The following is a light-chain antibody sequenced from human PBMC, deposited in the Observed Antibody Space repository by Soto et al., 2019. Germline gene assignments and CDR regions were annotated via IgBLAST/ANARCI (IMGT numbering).Light chain of an antibody. CDR2: DAS. V-gene: IGKV1-5*01. J-gene: IGKJ2*01. CDR3: QQYNSYPVA. CDR1: QSISSW. Sequence: DIQMTQSPSTLSASVGDRVTITCRASQSISSWLAWYQQKPGKAPKLLIYDASSLESGVPSRFSGSGSGTEFTLTISSLLPDDFATYYCQQYNSYPVAFGQGTKLEI.